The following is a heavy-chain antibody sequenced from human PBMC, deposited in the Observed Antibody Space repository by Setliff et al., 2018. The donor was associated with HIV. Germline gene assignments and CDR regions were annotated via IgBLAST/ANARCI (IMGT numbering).Heavy chain of an antibody. CDR2: IFRAGNA. Sequence: SETLSLTCTVSGGSINSGAYLWAWIRQPAGKGLEWIGRIFRAGNATYNPSLKSRVSISVDTSKNQFSLKLSSVTAADTAVYYCARGPGGTVPKPLDAFDIWGQGTMVTVSS. CDR3: ARGPGGTVPKPLDAFDI. CDR1: GGSINSGAYL. V-gene: IGHV4-61*02. D-gene: IGHD1-1*01. J-gene: IGHJ3*02.